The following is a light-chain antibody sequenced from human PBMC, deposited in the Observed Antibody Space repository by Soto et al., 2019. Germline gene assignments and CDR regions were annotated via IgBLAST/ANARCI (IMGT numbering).Light chain of an antibody. J-gene: IGKJ2*01. CDR3: QQYNSHSSYT. Sequence: DIQMTQSPSTLSASVGDRVTITCRASQRINPWLAWYQQKPGKAPKLLIYKASSLGSGVPSRFSGSGSGTDFTLTISSLQPDDFAIYYCQQYNSHSSYTFGQGTKLEIK. V-gene: IGKV1-5*03. CDR2: KAS. CDR1: QRINPW.